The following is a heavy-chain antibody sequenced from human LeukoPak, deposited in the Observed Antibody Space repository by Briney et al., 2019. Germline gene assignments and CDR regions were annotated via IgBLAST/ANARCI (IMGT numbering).Heavy chain of an antibody. V-gene: IGHV4-4*07. D-gene: IGHD2-8*02. CDR1: GGSISSYY. CDR2: IYTSGST. J-gene: IGHJ6*03. Sequence: PSETLSLTCTVSGGSISSYYWSWIRQPAGKGLEWIGRIYTSGSTNYNPSLKSRVTMSVDTFKNQFSLKLSSVTAADTAVYYCARDAIPTFSGYYYYYMDVWGKGTTVTVSS. CDR3: ARDAIPTFSGYYYYYMDV.